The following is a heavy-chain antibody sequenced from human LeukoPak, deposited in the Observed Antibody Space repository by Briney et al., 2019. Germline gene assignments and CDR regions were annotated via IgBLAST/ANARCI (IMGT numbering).Heavy chain of an antibody. CDR3: ARASGPFDY. J-gene: IGHJ4*02. CDR2: INHSGST. Sequence: SETLSLTCAVYGGSFSGYYWSWIRQPPGKGLEWIGEINHSGSTNYNPSLKSRVTISVDTSKNQFSLKLSSVTAADTAVYYCARASGPFDYWGQGTLVTVSS. CDR1: GGSFSGYY. D-gene: IGHD6-19*01. V-gene: IGHV4-34*01.